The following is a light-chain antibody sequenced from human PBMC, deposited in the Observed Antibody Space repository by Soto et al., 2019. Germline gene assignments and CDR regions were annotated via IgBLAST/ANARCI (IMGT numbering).Light chain of an antibody. CDR1: SSDVGGYNS. CDR2: DVS. CDR3: GSYTTGGSYV. Sequence: QSVLTQPASVSGSPGLSIAISCTGTSSDVGGYNSVSWYQQHPGKAPKLMIYDVSNRPSGVSNRFSGSKSGNTASLTISGLQAEDEGDYYCGSYTTGGSYVFGTGTKVTVL. J-gene: IGLJ1*01. V-gene: IGLV2-14*01.